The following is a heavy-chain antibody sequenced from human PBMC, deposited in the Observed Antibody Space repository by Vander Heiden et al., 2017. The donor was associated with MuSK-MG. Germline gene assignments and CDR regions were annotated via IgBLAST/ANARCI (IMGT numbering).Heavy chain of an antibody. J-gene: IGHJ4*02. Sequence: EVQLVESGGGLVKPGGSLRLSCAASGFTFSSYSMNWVRQAPGKGLEWVSAISSSSSYIYYADAVKGRFTISRDNAKNSLYLQMNSLRAEDTAVYYCASSSTMVRGAIRYWVQGTLVTVSS. V-gene: IGHV3-21*01. CDR1: GFTFSSYS. CDR3: ASSSTMVRGAIRY. CDR2: ISSSSSYI. D-gene: IGHD3-10*01.